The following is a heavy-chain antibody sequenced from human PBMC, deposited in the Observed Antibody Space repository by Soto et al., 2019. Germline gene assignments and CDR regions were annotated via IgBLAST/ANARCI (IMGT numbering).Heavy chain of an antibody. CDR2: ISYDGSNK. V-gene: IGHV3-30*18. Sequence: PGGSLRLSCAASGFTFSSYGMHWVRQAPGKGLEWVAVISYDGSNKYYADSVKGRFTISRDNSKNTLYLQMNSLRAEDTAVYYCAKAGYYYGSGSYYPDYGMDVWGQGTTVTVSS. CDR1: GFTFSSYG. J-gene: IGHJ6*02. D-gene: IGHD3-10*01. CDR3: AKAGYYYGSGSYYPDYGMDV.